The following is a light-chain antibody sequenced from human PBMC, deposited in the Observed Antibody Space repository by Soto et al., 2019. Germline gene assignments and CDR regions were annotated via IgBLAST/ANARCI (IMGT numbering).Light chain of an antibody. CDR2: GHN. CDR3: SSYAGSNN. CDR1: SSNIGSNV. J-gene: IGLJ1*01. Sequence: QSVLTQPPSVSGTPGQRVTISCAGSSSNIGSNVVNWYQHLPGRAPKLLIYGHNQRPSGVPDRFSGSKSGTSASLTVSGLQAEDEADYYCSSYAGSNNFGTGTKVTVL. V-gene: IGLV1-44*01.